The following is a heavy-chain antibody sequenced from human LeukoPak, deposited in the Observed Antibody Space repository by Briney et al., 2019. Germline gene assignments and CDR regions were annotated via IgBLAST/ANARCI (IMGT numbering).Heavy chain of an antibody. V-gene: IGHV4-4*02. J-gene: IGHJ6*02. Sequence: SETLSLTCAVSGGSISSSNWWSWVRQPPGKGLEWIGYIYHSGSTYYNPSLKSRVTISVDRSKNQFSLKLSSVTAADTAVYYCARGGGTLYYYGMDVWGQGTTVTVSS. D-gene: IGHD1-1*01. CDR3: ARGGGTLYYYGMDV. CDR1: GGSISSSNW. CDR2: IYHSGST.